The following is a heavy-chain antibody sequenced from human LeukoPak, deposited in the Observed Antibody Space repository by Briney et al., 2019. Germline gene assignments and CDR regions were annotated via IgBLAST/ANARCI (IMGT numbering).Heavy chain of an antibody. CDR1: GYTFTGYY. CDR2: INTNSGGT. Sequence: GASVKVSCKASGYTFTGYYMHWVRQAPGQGLELMGWINTNSGGTNYAQKFQGRVTMTRDTSISTAYMELSRLRSDDTAVYYCARAKMSYYDSSGYYNPAVWFDPWGQGTLVTVSS. J-gene: IGHJ5*02. D-gene: IGHD3-22*01. V-gene: IGHV1-2*02. CDR3: ARAKMSYYDSSGYYNPAVWFDP.